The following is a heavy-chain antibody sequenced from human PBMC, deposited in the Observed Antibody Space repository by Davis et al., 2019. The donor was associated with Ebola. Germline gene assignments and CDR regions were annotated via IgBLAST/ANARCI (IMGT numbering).Heavy chain of an antibody. CDR1: GFTFSSYW. CDR2: ISSGSSYI. CDR3: TSATGDY. Sequence: GESLKISCAASGFTFSSYWMSWVRQAPGKGLEWVSSISSGSSYIYYADSVKGRFTISRDNAKNSLYLQMDSLRAEDTAVYYCTSATGDYWGQGTLVTVSS. D-gene: IGHD3-10*01. J-gene: IGHJ4*02. V-gene: IGHV3-21*01.